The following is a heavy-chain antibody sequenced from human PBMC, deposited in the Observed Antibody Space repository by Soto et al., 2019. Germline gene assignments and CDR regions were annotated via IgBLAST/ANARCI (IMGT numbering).Heavy chain of an antibody. D-gene: IGHD6-19*01. Sequence: ASVKVTCKASGYTFTSSGISWVRQAPGQGLEWMGWISAYNGNTNYAQKLQGRVTMTTDTSTSTAYMELRSLRSDDTAVYYCARDEPFRSGGSGWYRFDYWGQGTLVTVSS. CDR1: GYTFTSSG. CDR3: ARDEPFRSGGSGWYRFDY. CDR2: ISAYNGNT. V-gene: IGHV1-18*01. J-gene: IGHJ4*02.